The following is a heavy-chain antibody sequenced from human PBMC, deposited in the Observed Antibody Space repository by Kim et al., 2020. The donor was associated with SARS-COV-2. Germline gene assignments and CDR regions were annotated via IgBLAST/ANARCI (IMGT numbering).Heavy chain of an antibody. CDR1: GYTFTSYG. Sequence: ASVKVSCKASGYTFTSYGISWVRQAPGQGLEWMGWISAYNGNTNYAQKLQGRVTMTTDTSTSTAYMELRSLRSDDTAVYYCARGPTMVRGVIISYYGMDVWGQGNTVTVSS. V-gene: IGHV1-18*04. CDR2: ISAYNGNT. D-gene: IGHD3-10*01. CDR3: ARGPTMVRGVIISYYGMDV. J-gene: IGHJ6*02.